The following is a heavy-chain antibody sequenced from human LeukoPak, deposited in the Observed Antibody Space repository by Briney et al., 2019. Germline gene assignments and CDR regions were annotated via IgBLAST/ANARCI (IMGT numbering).Heavy chain of an antibody. V-gene: IGHV4-61*02. CDR2: IKSSNA. CDR1: GGSISSDRFY. D-gene: IGHD3-22*01. CDR3: ASHRSLPSMIVPNWFDP. Sequence: QTAETLSLTCTVSGGSISSDRFYWPWVRQPAGKGLEWIGPIKSSNANYNPSLKSLVSISLDTTKNQFSLKLSSVTAADTAVYYCASHRSLPSMIVPNWFDPWGQGTLVTVSS. J-gene: IGHJ5*02.